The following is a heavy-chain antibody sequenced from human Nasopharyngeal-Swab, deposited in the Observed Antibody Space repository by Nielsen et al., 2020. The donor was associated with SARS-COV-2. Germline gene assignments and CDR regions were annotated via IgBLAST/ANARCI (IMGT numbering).Heavy chain of an antibody. D-gene: IGHD3-3*01. CDR3: ASSPFRITIFGVVIGNWFDP. Sequence: WIRRPPGKGMEWMGSIYYSGSTYYNPSLKSRVTISGDTSKTQFALKRSSLTAADTAVYYCASSPFRITIFGVVIGNWFDPWGQGTLVTVSS. J-gene: IGHJ5*02. CDR2: IYYSGST. V-gene: IGHV4-39*01.